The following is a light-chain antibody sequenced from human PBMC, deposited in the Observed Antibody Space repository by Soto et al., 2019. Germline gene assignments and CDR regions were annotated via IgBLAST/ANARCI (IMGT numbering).Light chain of an antibody. V-gene: IGLV7-46*01. Sequence: QAVVTQEPSLTVSPGGTVTLTCGSSTGAVTSGHYPYWFQQKPGQAPRTLTYDTSNKHSWTPARFSGSLVGGKAALTLSGAQPEDEADYYCLLSYSGAREVFGGGTKVTVL. CDR1: TGAVTSGHY. CDR2: DTS. J-gene: IGLJ2*01. CDR3: LLSYSGAREV.